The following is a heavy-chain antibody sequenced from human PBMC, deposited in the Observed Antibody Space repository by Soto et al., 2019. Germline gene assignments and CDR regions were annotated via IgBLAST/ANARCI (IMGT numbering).Heavy chain of an antibody. CDR1: GFTVSSNY. CDR2: IYSGGYT. D-gene: IGHD3-16*01. CDR3: VRAGGGYFDY. Sequence: PGGSLRLSCAASGFTVSSNYMSWVRQAPGKGLEWVSVIYSGGYTYYADSVKGRFTISRDNSTNTLYLQMNSLRAEDTAVYYCVRAGGGYFDYWGQGTLVTVSS. J-gene: IGHJ4*02. V-gene: IGHV3-53*01.